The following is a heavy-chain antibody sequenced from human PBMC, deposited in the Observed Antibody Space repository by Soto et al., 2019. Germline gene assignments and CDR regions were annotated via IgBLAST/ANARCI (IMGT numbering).Heavy chain of an antibody. CDR2: ISWNSGSI. Sequence: PGGSLRLSCAASGFTFDDYAMHWVRQAPGKGLEWVSGISWNSGSIGYADSVKGRFTISRDNAKNSLYLQMNSLRAEDTALYYCAKDTGYSSSSGDAFDIWGQGTMVTVSS. J-gene: IGHJ3*02. D-gene: IGHD6-6*01. V-gene: IGHV3-9*01. CDR3: AKDTGYSSSSGDAFDI. CDR1: GFTFDDYA.